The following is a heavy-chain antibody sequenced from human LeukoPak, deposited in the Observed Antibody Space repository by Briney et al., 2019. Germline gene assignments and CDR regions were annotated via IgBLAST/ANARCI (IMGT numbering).Heavy chain of an antibody. J-gene: IGHJ4*02. CDR3: ARGQWLVAFDY. D-gene: IGHD6-19*01. Sequence: SETLSLTCTVSGGSLSSDYWSWIRQPPGKGLEWIGYIYYSGSTNYNPSLKSRVTISVDTSKNQFSLKLSSVTAADTAVYYCARGQWLVAFDYWGQGTLVTVSS. CDR1: GGSLSSDY. CDR2: IYYSGST. V-gene: IGHV4-59*01.